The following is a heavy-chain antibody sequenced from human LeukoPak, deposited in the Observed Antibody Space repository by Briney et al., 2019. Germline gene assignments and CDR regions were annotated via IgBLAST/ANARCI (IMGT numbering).Heavy chain of an antibody. D-gene: IGHD3-3*01. Sequence: ASVKVSCKASGDTFTTYGITWVRQAPGQGLEWMGWISGYNGNTEYTQKFQGRVAMTRDTSISTAYMELSRLRSDDTAVYYCARDSYDFWSGPPHDAFDIWGQGTMVTVSS. CDR2: ISGYNGNT. J-gene: IGHJ3*02. CDR3: ARDSYDFWSGPPHDAFDI. V-gene: IGHV1-18*01. CDR1: GDTFTTYG.